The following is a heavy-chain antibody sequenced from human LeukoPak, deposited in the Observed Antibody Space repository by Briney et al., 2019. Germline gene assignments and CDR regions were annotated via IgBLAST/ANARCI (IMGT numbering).Heavy chain of an antibody. CDR2: INWNGGST. CDR3: ARVGHPFRSKGPTVVMTSFGF. J-gene: IGHJ4*02. CDR1: GFTFDDYG. V-gene: IGHV3-20*04. Sequence: VGSLRLSCAASGFTFDDYGMSWVRQAPGKGLEWVSGINWNGGSTGYADSVKGRFTISRDNAKNSLYLQMYSLRAEDTALYYCARVGHPFRSKGPTVVMTSFGFWGQGTLVPGSS. D-gene: IGHD2-21*02.